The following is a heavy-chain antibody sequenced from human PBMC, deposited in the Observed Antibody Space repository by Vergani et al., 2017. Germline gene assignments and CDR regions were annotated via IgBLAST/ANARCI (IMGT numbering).Heavy chain of an antibody. J-gene: IGHJ4*02. CDR1: GGSISSGGYY. V-gene: IGHV4-31*03. Sequence: QVQLQQWGAGLLKPSQTLSLTCTVSGGSISSGGYYLSWIRQHPGKGLEWIGYIYYSGSTYYNPSLKSRVTISVDTSKNQFSLKLSSVTAADTAVYYCARARRDGYNYFDYWGQGTLVTVSS. CDR3: ARARRDGYNYFDY. D-gene: IGHD5-24*01. CDR2: IYYSGST.